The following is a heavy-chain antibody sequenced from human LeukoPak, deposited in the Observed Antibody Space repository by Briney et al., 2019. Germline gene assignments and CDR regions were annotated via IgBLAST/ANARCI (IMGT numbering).Heavy chain of an antibody. CDR3: ARAPRYYDILTGYPDDAFDI. Sequence: PSETLSLTCTVSGYSISSGYYWGWIRQPPGKGLEWIGSIYHSGSTYYNPSLKSRVTISVDTSKNQFSLKLSSVTAADTAVYYCARAPRYYDILTGYPDDAFDIWGQGTMVTVSS. V-gene: IGHV4-38-2*02. CDR1: GYSISSGYY. D-gene: IGHD3-9*01. J-gene: IGHJ3*02. CDR2: IYHSGST.